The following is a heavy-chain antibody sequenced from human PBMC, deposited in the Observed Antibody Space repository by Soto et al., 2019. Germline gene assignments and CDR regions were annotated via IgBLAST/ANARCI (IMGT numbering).Heavy chain of an antibody. J-gene: IGHJ6*02. V-gene: IGHV3-48*04. CDR2: VSSSGSTI. CDR3: AREDFWSGYRYGMDV. CDR1: GFTFSSYS. D-gene: IGHD3-3*01. Sequence: GGSLRLSCAASGFTFSSYSMNWVRQAPGKGLEWVSYVSSSGSTIYYADSVKGRFTISRDNAKNSLYLQMNSLRAEDTAVYYCAREDFWSGYRYGMDVWGQGTTVTVSS.